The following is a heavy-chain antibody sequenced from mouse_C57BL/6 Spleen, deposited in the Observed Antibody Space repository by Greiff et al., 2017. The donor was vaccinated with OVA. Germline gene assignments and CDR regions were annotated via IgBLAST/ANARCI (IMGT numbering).Heavy chain of an antibody. V-gene: IGHV1-15*01. D-gene: IGHD2-9*01. CDR2: IDPETGGT. CDR1: GYTFTDYE. Sequence: VQLQQSGAELVRPGASVTLSCKASGYTFTDYEMHWVKQTPVHGLEWIGAIDPETGGTAYNQKFKGKAILTADKSSSTAYMELRSLTSEDSAVYYCTTYYGYYYFDYWGQGTTLTVSS. J-gene: IGHJ2*01. CDR3: TTYYGYYYFDY.